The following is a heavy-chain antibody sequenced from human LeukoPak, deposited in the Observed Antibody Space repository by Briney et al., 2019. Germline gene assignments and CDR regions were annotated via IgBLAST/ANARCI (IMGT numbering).Heavy chain of an antibody. V-gene: IGHV3-33*01. CDR3: ARTLTILDAFDI. D-gene: IGHD3-9*01. Sequence: GGSLRLSCAASAFTFSSYGMHWVRQAPGKGLEWVAVIWYDGTNKYYADSVKGRFTISRDNSKNTLYLQMNSLRAEDTAVYYCARTLTILDAFDIWGQGTMVTVSS. CDR1: AFTFSSYG. J-gene: IGHJ3*02. CDR2: IWYDGTNK.